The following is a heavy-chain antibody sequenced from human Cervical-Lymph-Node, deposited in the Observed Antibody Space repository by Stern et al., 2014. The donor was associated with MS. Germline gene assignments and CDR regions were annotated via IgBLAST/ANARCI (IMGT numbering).Heavy chain of an antibody. J-gene: IGHJ4*02. Sequence: VQLVQSGGGLVKPGGSLRLSCVASGFTFSDYSVNWVRQAPGKGLEWVSSISSTGTYIYYADSVKGRFTISRDNAKKSLYLQMNSLRAEDTAVYYCATDLMTTVTTIEYWGQGALVTVSS. CDR2: ISSTGTYI. D-gene: IGHD4-17*01. CDR1: GFTFSDYS. V-gene: IGHV3-21*01. CDR3: ATDLMTTVTTIEY.